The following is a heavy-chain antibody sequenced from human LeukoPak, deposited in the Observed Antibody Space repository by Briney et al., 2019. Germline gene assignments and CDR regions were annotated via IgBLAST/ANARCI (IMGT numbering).Heavy chain of an antibody. CDR1: GFTFSSYA. J-gene: IGHJ5*02. CDR2: ISLNGVRT. CDR3: AKQGVPVVNWFDP. V-gene: IGHV3-23*01. D-gene: IGHD2-2*01. Sequence: GGSLRLSCAASGFTFSSYAMSWVRQAPGQGLEWVSAISLNGVRTYYGDSVKGRFTISRDNSKNTLYLQMNSLRAEDTAVYYCAKQGVPVVNWFDPWGQGTLVTVSS.